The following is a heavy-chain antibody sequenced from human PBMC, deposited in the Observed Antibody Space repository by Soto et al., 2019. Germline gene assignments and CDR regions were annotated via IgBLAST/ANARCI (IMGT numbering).Heavy chain of an antibody. D-gene: IGHD1-26*01. CDR1: GGSISSGGYY. Sequence: SETLSLTCTVSGGSISSGGYYWYWIRQHPGKGLEWIGYIYYSGTTYCNPSLKSRVTISVDTSKNQFSLKLSSVTAADTAVYYCARRYGSAIDYWGQGTLVTVSS. V-gene: IGHV4-31*03. J-gene: IGHJ4*02. CDR3: ARRYGSAIDY. CDR2: IYYSGTT.